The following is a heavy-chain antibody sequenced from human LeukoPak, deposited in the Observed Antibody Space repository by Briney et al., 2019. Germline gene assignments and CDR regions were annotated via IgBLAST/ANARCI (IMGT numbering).Heavy chain of an antibody. CDR2: IVPMFNTT. D-gene: IGHD2-2*01. J-gene: IGHJ3*02. Sequence: SGRASCKASGGTVSAYAISAGRQAAGHRLGCMGGIVPMFNTTNYAQEFQGRVTITADESTSTAYMELSSLRSEDTAVYYCARESLIVVVPAAIAFDIWGQGTMVTVSS. CDR1: GGTVSAYA. V-gene: IGHV1-69*01. CDR3: ARESLIVVVPAAIAFDI.